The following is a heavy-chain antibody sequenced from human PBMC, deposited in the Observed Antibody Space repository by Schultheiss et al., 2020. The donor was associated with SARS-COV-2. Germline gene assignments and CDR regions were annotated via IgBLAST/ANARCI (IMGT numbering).Heavy chain of an antibody. J-gene: IGHJ4*02. CDR3: TTGMTTVTAWENY. CDR1: GFTFSSYW. V-gene: IGHV3-73*01. D-gene: IGHD4-17*01. CDR2: IRSKADSYAT. Sequence: GGSLRLSCAASGFTFSSYWMQWVRQASGKGLEWVGRIRSKADSYATAYAASVKGRFTISRDDSKNTEYLQMNSLKTEDTALYYCTTGMTTVTAWENYWGQGTLVTVSS.